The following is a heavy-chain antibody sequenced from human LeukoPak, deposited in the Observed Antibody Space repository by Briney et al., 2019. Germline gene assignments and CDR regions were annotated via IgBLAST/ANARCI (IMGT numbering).Heavy chain of an antibody. CDR2: INPVGGST. CDR3: AKSQVVRLSGSYHYYYDF. Sequence: ASAKVSCKASGYTFTNYNMHWVRQAPGQGLEWIGIINPVGGSTTYAQQFQGRITMTRDTSTSTLYMELSRLRSEDTAVYYCAKSQVVRLSGSYHYYYDFWGQGTLVTVSS. D-gene: IGHD1-26*01. V-gene: IGHV1-46*01. J-gene: IGHJ4*02. CDR1: GYTFTNYN.